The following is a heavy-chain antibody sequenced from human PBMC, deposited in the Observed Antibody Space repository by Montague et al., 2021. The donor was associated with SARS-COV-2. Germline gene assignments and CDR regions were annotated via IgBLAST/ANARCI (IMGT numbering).Heavy chain of an antibody. CDR1: GGSFSGYY. CDR2: INHSGST. V-gene: IGHV4-34*01. J-gene: IGHJ4*01. Sequence: SETLSLTCAVYGGSFSGYYLSWIRQPPGKGLEWIGEINHSGSTNYNPSLKSRVTISVDTSKNQFSLKLSSVTAADTAVYYCARGSTVTHYWGQGTLVTVSS. CDR3: ARGSTVTHY. D-gene: IGHD4-17*01.